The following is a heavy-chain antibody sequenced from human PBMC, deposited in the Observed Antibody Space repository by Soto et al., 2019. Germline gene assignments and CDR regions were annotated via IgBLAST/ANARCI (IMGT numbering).Heavy chain of an antibody. D-gene: IGHD4-17*01. J-gene: IGHJ4*02. CDR1: GGSFSGYY. Sequence: QVQLKQWGAGLLRPSETLSLTCGVYGGSFSGYYWSWIRQPPGKGLEWIGEINHDGRTNYNPSLKSRVTISIDTSKTQISLKLTSATAADAAVYFCARDYGAQYYFDYWGQGTLVTVSS. CDR2: INHDGRT. CDR3: ARDYGAQYYFDY. V-gene: IGHV4-34*01.